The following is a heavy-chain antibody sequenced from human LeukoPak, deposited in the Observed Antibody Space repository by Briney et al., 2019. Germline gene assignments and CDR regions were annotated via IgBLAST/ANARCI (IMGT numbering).Heavy chain of an antibody. Sequence: PSETLSLTCTVSGGSISSSSYYWGWIRQPPGKGLEWIGSIYYSGSTYYNPSLKSRVTISVDTSKNQFSLKLSSVTAADTAVYYCARHGYAYGSGSYFDSCGQGTLVTVSS. J-gene: IGHJ4*02. CDR3: ARHGYAYGSGSYFDS. D-gene: IGHD3-10*01. CDR1: GGSISSSSYY. V-gene: IGHV4-39*01. CDR2: IYYSGST.